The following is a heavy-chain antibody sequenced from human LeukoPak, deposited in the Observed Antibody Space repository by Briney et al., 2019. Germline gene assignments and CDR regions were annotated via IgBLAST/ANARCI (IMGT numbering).Heavy chain of an antibody. D-gene: IGHD3-10*01. CDR1: GFTFSSYA. J-gene: IGHJ4*02. V-gene: IGHV3-23*01. CDR2: MSGCGGST. Sequence: GGSLRLSCAASGFTFSSYAMRWVRQAPGKGLEWVSAMSGCGGSTYYADSVKRRFTISRDNSKHTLYAKMNTQIPEHTPVYYCAKDTYYYGSGSYFDYLGQGTLVTVCS. CDR3: AKDTYYYGSGSYFDY.